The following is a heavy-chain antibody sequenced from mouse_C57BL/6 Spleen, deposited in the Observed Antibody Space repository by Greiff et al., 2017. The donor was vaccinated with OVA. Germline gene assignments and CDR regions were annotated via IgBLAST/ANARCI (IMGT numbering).Heavy chain of an antibody. CDR3: ARDDYDGRGFDY. Sequence: QVQLKQSGPELVKPGASVKISCKASGYAFSSSWMNWVKQRPGKGLEWIGRIYPGDGDTNYNGKFKGKATLTADKSSSTAYMQLSSLTSEDSAVYFCARDDYDGRGFDYWGQGTTLTVSS. CDR2: IYPGDGDT. J-gene: IGHJ2*01. V-gene: IGHV1-82*01. D-gene: IGHD2-4*01. CDR1: GYAFSSSW.